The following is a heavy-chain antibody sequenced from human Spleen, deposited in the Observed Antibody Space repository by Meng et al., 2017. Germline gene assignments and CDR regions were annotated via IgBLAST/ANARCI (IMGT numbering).Heavy chain of an antibody. J-gene: IGHJ6*02. CDR2: ISSSSSYI. Sequence: GSLKISCAASGFTFSSYSMNWVRQAPGKGLEWVSSISSSSSYIYYADSVKGRFTISRDNAKNSLYLQMNSLRAEDTAVYYCARDSARDYDSSGYYSYYYYGMDVWGQGTTVTVSS. V-gene: IGHV3-21*01. D-gene: IGHD3-22*01. CDR3: ARDSARDYDSSGYYSYYYYGMDV. CDR1: GFTFSSYS.